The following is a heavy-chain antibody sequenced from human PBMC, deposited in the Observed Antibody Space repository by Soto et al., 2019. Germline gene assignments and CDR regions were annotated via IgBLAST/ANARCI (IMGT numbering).Heavy chain of an antibody. J-gene: IGHJ6*02. V-gene: IGHV1-69*13. CDR3: ARRGQLEQYYYYYYGMDV. CDR2: IIPIFGTA. D-gene: IGHD1-1*01. Sequence: SVKVSCKASGGTFSSYAISWVRQAPGQGLEWMGGIIPIFGTANYAQKFQGRVAIAADESTSTAYMELSSLRSEDTAVYYCARRGQLEQYYYYYYGMDVWGQGTTVTVSS. CDR1: GGTFSSYA.